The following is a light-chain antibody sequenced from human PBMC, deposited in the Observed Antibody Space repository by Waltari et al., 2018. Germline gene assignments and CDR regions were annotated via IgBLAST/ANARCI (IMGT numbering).Light chain of an antibody. CDR2: KDT. CDR3: HAAAGNIWF. J-gene: IGLJ3*02. Sequence: SYELTQPFSVSVSPGQTATITCSGDVLAEKYVRWFQQKPGQAPILILYKDTARASGIPERFSGSSSGSSVTLTITGALPEDEADYYCHAAAGNIWFFGGGTKLTVL. CDR1: VLAEKY. V-gene: IGLV3-27*01.